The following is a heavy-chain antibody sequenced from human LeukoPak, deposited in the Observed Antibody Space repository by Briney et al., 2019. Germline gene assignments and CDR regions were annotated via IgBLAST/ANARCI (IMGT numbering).Heavy chain of an antibody. V-gene: IGHV1-18*01. CDR1: GYTFTSYG. Sequence: ASVKVSCKASGYTFTSYGISWVRQAPGQGLEWMGWISTYNGNTNYAQKLQGRVTMTTDTSTSTAYMELRSLRSDDTAVYYCARAYYGSGSAAEYFQHWGQGTLVTVSS. D-gene: IGHD3-10*01. J-gene: IGHJ1*01. CDR2: ISTYNGNT. CDR3: ARAYYGSGSAAEYFQH.